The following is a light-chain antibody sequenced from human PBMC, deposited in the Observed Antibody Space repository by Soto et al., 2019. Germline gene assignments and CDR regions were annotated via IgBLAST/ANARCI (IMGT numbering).Light chain of an antibody. CDR2: EVS. Sequence: QSALTQPASVSGSPGQSITISCTGTSSDVGSYNLVSWYQQHPGKAPKLMIYEVSKRPAGVSNRFSGSKSGNTASLTISGLKAEDEADYYCCSYAGSSNPYVFGTGPKLTVL. J-gene: IGLJ1*01. CDR1: SSDVGSYNL. CDR3: CSYAGSSNPYV. V-gene: IGLV2-23*02.